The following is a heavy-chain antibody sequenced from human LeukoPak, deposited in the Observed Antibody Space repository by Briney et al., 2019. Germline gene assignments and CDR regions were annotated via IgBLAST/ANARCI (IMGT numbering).Heavy chain of an antibody. CDR3: AKYPIVVVPAAISFDY. Sequence: PSETLSLTCTVSGGSISSGDYYWSWIRQPPGKGLEGIGYIYYSGSTYYNPSLKSRVTISVDTSKNQFSLKLSSVTAADTAVYYCAKYPIVVVPAAISFDYWGQGTLVTVSS. CDR1: GGSISSGDYY. D-gene: IGHD2-2*02. CDR2: IYYSGST. J-gene: IGHJ4*02. V-gene: IGHV4-30-4*08.